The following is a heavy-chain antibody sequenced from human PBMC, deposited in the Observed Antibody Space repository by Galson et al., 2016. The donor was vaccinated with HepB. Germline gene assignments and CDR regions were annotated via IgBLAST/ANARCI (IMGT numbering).Heavy chain of an antibody. CDR1: GFTFNHYA. D-gene: IGHD3-16*01. CDR3: ARDPGLDYDVFDV. V-gene: IGHV3-21*01. J-gene: IGHJ3*01. CDR2: ITNAGRYI. Sequence: SLRLSCAASGFTFNHYAMNWVRQAPGKGLEWVSSITNAGRYIYYADSVRGRFTISRDNAKNSLYLQMNSLRVEDTAVYYCARDPGLDYDVFDVWGQGTVVRVSS.